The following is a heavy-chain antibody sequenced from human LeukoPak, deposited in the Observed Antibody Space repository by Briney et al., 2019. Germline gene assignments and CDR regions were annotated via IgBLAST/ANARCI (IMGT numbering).Heavy chain of an antibody. V-gene: IGHV1-46*01. CDR1: GYTFTSYY. Sequence: ASVKVSCKASGYTFTSYYMHWVRQAPGQGLEWMGIINPSGGSTSYAQKFQGRVTMTRDTSTSTVYMELSSLRSEDTAVYYCARDTVVVPAASYGWFDPWGQGTLVTVSS. CDR3: ARDTVVVPAASYGWFDP. CDR2: INPSGGST. J-gene: IGHJ5*02. D-gene: IGHD2-2*01.